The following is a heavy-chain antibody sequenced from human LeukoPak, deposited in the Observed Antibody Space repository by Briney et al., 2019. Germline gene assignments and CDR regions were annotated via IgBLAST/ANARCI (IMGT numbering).Heavy chain of an antibody. V-gene: IGHV3-23*01. CDR1: GFTFSSYA. J-gene: IGHJ4*02. D-gene: IGHD1-26*01. CDR2: ISGSGGST. CDR3: AKGYIAWELIYYFDY. Sequence: GGSLRLSCAASGFTFSSYAMSWVRQAPGKGLEWVSTISGSGGSTYYADSVKGRFTISRDNSKNTLYLQMNSLRAEDTAVYYCAKGYIAWELIYYFDYWGQGTLVTVSS.